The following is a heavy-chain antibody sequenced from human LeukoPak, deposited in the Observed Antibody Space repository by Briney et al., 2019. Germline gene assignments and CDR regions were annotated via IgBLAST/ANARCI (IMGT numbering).Heavy chain of an antibody. Sequence: GGSLRLSRAASGFPFSGYATYWVRQAPGKGLEFVSGIHGNGGNTLYANSVKGRFTISRDNSKNTLYLQMGSLRGEDMAVYYCARAQTGATSYYFDDWGQGTLVTVSS. J-gene: IGHJ4*02. CDR3: ARAQTGATSYYFDD. CDR1: GFPFSGYA. V-gene: IGHV3-64*01. CDR2: IHGNGGNT. D-gene: IGHD1-7*01.